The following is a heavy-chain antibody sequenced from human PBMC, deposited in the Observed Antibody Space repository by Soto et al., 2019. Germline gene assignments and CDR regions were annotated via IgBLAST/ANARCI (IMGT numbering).Heavy chain of an antibody. CDR2: ISYDGSNR. J-gene: IGHJ5*02. V-gene: IGHV3-30-3*01. Sequence: QVQLVESGGGVVQPGRSLRLSCSASGFTFSDYAMHWVRQAPGKGLEWVAVISYDGSNRYYAESVKGRLTISRDNSKNTLYMQFISLRPEDTAFYYCASDRVPPFLIAAAPPNWSDPWGQGTLVTVSS. CDR1: GFTFSDYA. D-gene: IGHD6-13*01. CDR3: ASDRVPPFLIAAAPPNWSDP.